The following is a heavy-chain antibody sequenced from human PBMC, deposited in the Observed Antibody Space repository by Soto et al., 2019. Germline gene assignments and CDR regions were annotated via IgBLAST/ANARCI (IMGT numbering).Heavy chain of an antibody. CDR1: GGSVSSGSFH. J-gene: IGHJ4*02. CDR2: IFYNGTA. D-gene: IGHD6-19*01. Sequence: SETLSLTCSVSGGSVSSGSFHWSWIRQPPGKGLQFIGSIFYNGTANYSPSLKNRVSISIDTSQSQFFLQLISVAAADTAVYYCARIGGWYDIDFWGQGSMVTVYS. CDR3: ARIGGWYDIDF. V-gene: IGHV4-61*01.